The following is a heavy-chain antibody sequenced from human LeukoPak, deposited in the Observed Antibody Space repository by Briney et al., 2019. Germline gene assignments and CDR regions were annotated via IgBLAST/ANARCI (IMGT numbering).Heavy chain of an antibody. CDR2: IYYSGST. J-gene: IGHJ4*02. V-gene: IGHV4-30-4*01. CDR1: GGSISSGDYY. Sequence: SETLSLTCTVSGGSISSGDYYWSWIRQPPGKGLEWIGYIYYSGSTYYNLSLKSRVTISVDTSKNQFSLKLSSVTAADTAVYYCARVSPLCGFDYWGQGTLVTVSS. D-gene: IGHD2-2*01. CDR3: ARVSPLCGFDY.